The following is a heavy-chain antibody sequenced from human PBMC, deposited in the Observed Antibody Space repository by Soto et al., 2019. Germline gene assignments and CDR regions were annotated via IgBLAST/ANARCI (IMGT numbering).Heavy chain of an antibody. Sequence: DVQLLESVGGLVQPGGSLRLSCAASGFTFGNYGMNWVRQAPGEGLEWVAGISGGGGSTYYGDSVKGRFTISRDPSKNTVFLEMKSLRVEDTAVYYCAKGFIVVVTVIRPDDAFDVWGQGTLVTVAS. CDR1: GFTFGNYG. CDR2: ISGGGGST. D-gene: IGHD2-21*02. J-gene: IGHJ3*01. CDR3: AKGFIVVVTVIRPDDAFDV. V-gene: IGHV3-23*01.